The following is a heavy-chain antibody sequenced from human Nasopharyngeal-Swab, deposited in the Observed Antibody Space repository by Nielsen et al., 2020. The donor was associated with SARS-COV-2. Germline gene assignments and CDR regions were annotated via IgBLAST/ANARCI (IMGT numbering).Heavy chain of an antibody. Sequence: ASVQVSCKASGYTFTGYYMHWVRQAPGQGLEWMGWINPNSGGKNYAQKFQGWVTMTRDTSISPAYMELSRLRSDDTAVYYCAAPFATSGLGLGYWGQGTLVTVSS. J-gene: IGHJ4*02. CDR2: INPNSGGK. D-gene: IGHD3-16*01. V-gene: IGHV1-2*04. CDR1: GYTFTGYY. CDR3: AAPFATSGLGLGY.